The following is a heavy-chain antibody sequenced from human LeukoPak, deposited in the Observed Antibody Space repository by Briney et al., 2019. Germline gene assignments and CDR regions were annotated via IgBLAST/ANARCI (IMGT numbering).Heavy chain of an antibody. J-gene: IGHJ4*02. CDR1: GFTFSSYG. V-gene: IGHV3-30*18. CDR2: ISYDGSNK. D-gene: IGHD2/OR15-2a*01. CDR3: AKVIGAHHKYYFDY. Sequence: PGRSLRLSWAASGFTFSSYGMRWVRQAPGKGLEWVAVISYDGSNKYYADSVKGRFTISRDNSKNTLYLQMNSLRAEDTAVYYCAKVIGAHHKYYFDYWGQGTLVTVSS.